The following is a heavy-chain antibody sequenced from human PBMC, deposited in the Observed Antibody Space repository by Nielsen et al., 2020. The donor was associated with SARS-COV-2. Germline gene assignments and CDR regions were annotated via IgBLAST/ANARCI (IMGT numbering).Heavy chain of an antibody. V-gene: IGHV4-4*02. CDR3: ARGLPAAAGTLYYYYYYMDV. D-gene: IGHD6-13*01. Sequence: WIRQPPGKGLEWIAEIYNSGNTNYNPSLKSRVTISLDKSKNHFSLSLTSVTAADTAVYYCARGLPAAAGTLYYYYYYMDVWGKGTTVTVSS. CDR2: IYNSGNT. J-gene: IGHJ6*03.